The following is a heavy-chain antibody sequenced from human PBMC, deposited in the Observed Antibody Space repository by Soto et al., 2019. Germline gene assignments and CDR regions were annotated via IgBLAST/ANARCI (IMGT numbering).Heavy chain of an antibody. CDR3: ARADFGGVISYYFFYVMDV. D-gene: IGHD3-3*01. CDR1: GGTFSRYA. CDR2: TIPVFGTA. J-gene: IGHJ6*02. V-gene: IGHV1-69*06. Sequence: SVKVSCKASGGTFSRYAFSWVRQAPGQGLEWMGGTIPVFGTAKYARKFQGRVTITADKSTSTAYMELRSLTSEDTAVYYCARADFGGVISYYFFYVMDVWGQGTTVTVSS.